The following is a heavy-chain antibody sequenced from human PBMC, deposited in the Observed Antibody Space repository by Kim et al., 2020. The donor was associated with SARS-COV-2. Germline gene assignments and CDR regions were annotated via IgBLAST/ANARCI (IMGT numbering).Heavy chain of an antibody. CDR1: GGSISSYY. J-gene: IGHJ4*02. Sequence: SETLSLTCTVSGGSISSYYWSWIRQPAGKGLEWIGRIYTSGNTDYNPSLKSRVTMSIHTSKNQFFLKLNSVTAADTAVYYSARGPCRSNWYSADYWGQG. V-gene: IGHV4-4*07. D-gene: IGHD6-13*01. CDR3: ARGPCRSNWYSADY. CDR2: IYTSGNT.